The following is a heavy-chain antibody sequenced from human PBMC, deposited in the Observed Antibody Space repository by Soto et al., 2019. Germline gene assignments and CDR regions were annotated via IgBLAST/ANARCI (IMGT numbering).Heavy chain of an antibody. CDR3: AKGLRGISAGGIVR. CDR1: GFTFSSYA. J-gene: IGHJ4*02. CDR2: ISGSGGTT. V-gene: IGHV3-23*01. Sequence: EVQLLESGGGLVQPGGSLRLSCAASGFTFSSYAMSWVRQAPGKGLEWVSAISGSGGTTYYADSVKGRFTISRDNSKNTLYLQIDSRKAEDTAVYYCAKGLRGISAGGIVRRGQGTLVTVSS. D-gene: IGHD6-13*01.